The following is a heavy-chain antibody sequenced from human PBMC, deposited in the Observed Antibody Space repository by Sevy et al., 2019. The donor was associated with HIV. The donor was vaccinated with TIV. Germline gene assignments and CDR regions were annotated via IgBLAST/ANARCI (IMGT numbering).Heavy chain of an antibody. CDR2: ISGSGGST. D-gene: IGHD1-26*01. CDR1: GFTFSSYA. CDR3: AKDLVPVGVLGAFDI. J-gene: IGHJ3*02. V-gene: IGHV3-23*01. Sequence: GGYLRLSCAASGFTFSSYAMSWVRQAPGKGLEWVSAISGSGGSTYYADSVKGRFTISRDNSKNTLYLQMNSLRAEDTAVYYCAKDLVPVGVLGAFDIWGQGTMVTVSS.